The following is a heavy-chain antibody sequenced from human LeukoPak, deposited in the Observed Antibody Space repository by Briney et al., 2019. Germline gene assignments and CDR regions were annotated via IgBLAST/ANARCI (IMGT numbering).Heavy chain of an antibody. CDR2: IYYSGST. CDR1: GGSISSGGYY. CDR3: ARGIAAAGINWFDP. J-gene: IGHJ5*02. D-gene: IGHD6-13*01. V-gene: IGHV4-31*03. Sequence: SETLSLTCTVSGGSISSGGYYWSWIRQHPGKGLEWIGYIYYSGSTYYNPSLKSRVTISVDTSKNQFSLKLSSVTAADTAVYYCARGIAAAGINWFDPWGQGTLVTVS.